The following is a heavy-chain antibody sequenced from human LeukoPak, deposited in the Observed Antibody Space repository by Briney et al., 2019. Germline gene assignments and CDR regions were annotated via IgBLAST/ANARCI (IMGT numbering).Heavy chain of an antibody. V-gene: IGHV4-38-2*02. CDR1: GYSISSGYY. J-gene: IGHJ4*02. D-gene: IGHD1-1*01. CDR2: IYHSGTT. CDR3: ARTLHPPNLNWYFDY. Sequence: SETLSLTCTVSGYSISSGYYWGWIRQPPGKGLEWIGSIYHSGTTSYNPSLKSRVTISVDMSKNHFSLRLRSVTAADTAIYYCARTLHPPNLNWYFDYWGQGILVTVSS.